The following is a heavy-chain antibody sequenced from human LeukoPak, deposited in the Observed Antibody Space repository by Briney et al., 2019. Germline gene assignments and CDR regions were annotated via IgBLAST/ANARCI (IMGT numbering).Heavy chain of an antibody. D-gene: IGHD3-3*01. Sequence: PGGSLRLSCAASGFTFSSYSMNWVRQAPGKGLEWVSSISSSSSYIYYADSVKGRFTISRDNAKNSLYLQMNSLRAEDTAVYYCARVKGYDFWSGYSLGFDPWGQGTLVTVSS. CDR3: ARVKGYDFWSGYSLGFDP. CDR1: GFTFSSYS. J-gene: IGHJ5*02. CDR2: ISSSSSYI. V-gene: IGHV3-21*01.